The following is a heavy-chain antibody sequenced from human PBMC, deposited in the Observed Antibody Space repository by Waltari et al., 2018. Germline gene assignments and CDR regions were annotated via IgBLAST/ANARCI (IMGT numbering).Heavy chain of an antibody. CDR1: GFSLSHYG. CDR3: AKDAFGNTYMDH. Sequence: QLLLVESGGGVVQPAKSLRLSCAASGFSLSHYGMHWVRQAPGRGLGWVALLWFEGGDEYYADSVRGRFTISRDNSKNILYLHMDSLRVDDTAVYYCAKDAFGNTYMDHWGQGTLVTVSS. J-gene: IGHJ4*02. CDR2: LWFEGGDE. D-gene: IGHD3-16*01. V-gene: IGHV3-30*18.